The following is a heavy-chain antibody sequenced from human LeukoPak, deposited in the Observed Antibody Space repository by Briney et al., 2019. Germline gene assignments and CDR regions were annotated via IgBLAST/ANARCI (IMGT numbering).Heavy chain of an antibody. CDR2: ISSSGSTI. CDR3: AREPTGATYFDY. D-gene: IGHD1-26*01. Sequence: GGSLRLSCAASGFTFSSYEMNWVRQAPGKGLEWVSYISSSGSTIYYADSVKGRFTISRDNAKNSLYLQMNSLRAEDTAVYYCAREPTGATYFDYWGQGTLVTVSS. V-gene: IGHV3-48*03. CDR1: GFTFSSYE. J-gene: IGHJ4*02.